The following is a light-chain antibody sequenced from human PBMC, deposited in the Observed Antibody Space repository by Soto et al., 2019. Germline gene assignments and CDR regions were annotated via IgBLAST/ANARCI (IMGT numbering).Light chain of an antibody. CDR3: QQYVHWPPGA. Sequence: EIVVTQSPATLSVSPGERVTLSCRASQSVSSSLAWYQQRPGQAPRLLIYDTSTRAAGIAARFSGSGSGTEFTLTISSLQSEDSAVYYCQQYVHWPPGAFGQGTKV. V-gene: IGKV3-15*01. CDR1: QSVSSS. J-gene: IGKJ1*01. CDR2: DTS.